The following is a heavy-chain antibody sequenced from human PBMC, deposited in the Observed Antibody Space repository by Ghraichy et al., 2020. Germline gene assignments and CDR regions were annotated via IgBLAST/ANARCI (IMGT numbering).Heavy chain of an antibody. Sequence: SETLSLTCAVYGGSFSGYYWSWIRQPPGKGLEWIGEINHSGSTNYNPSLKSRVTISVDTSKNQFSLKLSSVTAADTAVYYCARGRGKYSGYYFDYWGQGTLVTVSS. V-gene: IGHV4-34*01. CDR3: ARGRGKYSGYYFDY. CDR2: INHSGST. D-gene: IGHD5-12*01. CDR1: GGSFSGYY. J-gene: IGHJ4*02.